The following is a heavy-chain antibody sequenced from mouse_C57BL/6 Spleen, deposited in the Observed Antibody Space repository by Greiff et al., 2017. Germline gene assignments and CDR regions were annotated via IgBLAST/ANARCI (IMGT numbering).Heavy chain of an antibody. D-gene: IGHD4-1*01. CDR1: GYTFTDYE. CDR3: TRRGGTDYFDY. CDR2: IDPETGGT. Sequence: QVQLQQSGAELVRPGASVTLSCKASGYTFTDYEMHWVKQTPVHGLEWIGAIDPETGGTAYNQKFKGKAILTADKSSSTAYMELRSLTSEDSAVYYCTRRGGTDYFDYWGQGTTLTVSS. J-gene: IGHJ2*01. V-gene: IGHV1-15*01.